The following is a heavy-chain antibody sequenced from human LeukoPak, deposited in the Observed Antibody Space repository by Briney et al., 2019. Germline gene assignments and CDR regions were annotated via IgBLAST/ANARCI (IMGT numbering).Heavy chain of an antibody. J-gene: IGHJ4*02. CDR3: ARQMLEYSSGSYFDY. V-gene: IGHV4-39*01. D-gene: IGHD6-19*01. CDR1: GGSISSSSYY. CDR2: IYYSGST. Sequence: SETLSLTCTVSGGSISSSSYYWGWIRQPPGKGLEWSGSIYYSGSTYYNPSLKSRVTISVDTSKNQFSLKLSSVTAADTAVYYCARQMLEYSSGSYFDYWGQGTLVTVSS.